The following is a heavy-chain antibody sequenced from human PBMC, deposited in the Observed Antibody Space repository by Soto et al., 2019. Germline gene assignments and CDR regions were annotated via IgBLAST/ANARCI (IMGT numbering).Heavy chain of an antibody. D-gene: IGHD3-16*01. V-gene: IGHV1-18*01. CDR3: ARETIAQMYYYGTDV. J-gene: IGHJ6*04. Sequence: ASVKVSCKASGYTFTNYGISWVRQAPGQGLEWIGWISAYNGKIDYAQKVQGRITMTTDTSTSTAFMELRSLRSDDTAVYYCARETIAQMYYYGTDVCGNGTTVTVDS. CDR2: ISAYNGKI. CDR1: GYTFTNYG.